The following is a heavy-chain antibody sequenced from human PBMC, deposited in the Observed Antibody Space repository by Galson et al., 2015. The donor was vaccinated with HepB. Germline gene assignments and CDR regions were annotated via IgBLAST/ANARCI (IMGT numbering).Heavy chain of an antibody. CDR1: GYTFTSYA. J-gene: IGHJ4*02. CDR3: ARDADIVVVPAAMLDY. CDR2: INAGNGNT. Sequence: SVTVSCKASGYTFTSYAMHWVRQAPGQRLEWMGWINAGNGNTKYSQKFQGRVTITRDTSASTAYMELSSLRSEDTAVYYCARDADIVVVPAAMLDYWGQGTLVTVSS. V-gene: IGHV1-3*01. D-gene: IGHD2-2*01.